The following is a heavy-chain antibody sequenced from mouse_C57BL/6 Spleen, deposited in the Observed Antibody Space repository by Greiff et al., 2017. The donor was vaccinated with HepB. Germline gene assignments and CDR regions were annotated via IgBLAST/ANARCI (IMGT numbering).Heavy chain of an antibody. CDR3: ARGTVVKDYAMDY. CDR2: IDPSDSYT. J-gene: IGHJ4*01. Sequence: QVQLQQPGAELVMPGASVKLSCKASGYTFTSYWMHWVKQRPGQGLEWIGEIDPSDSYTNYNQKFKGKSTLTVDKSSSTAYMQLSSLTSEDSAVYYCARGTVVKDYAMDYWGQGTSVTVSS. CDR1: GYTFTSYW. V-gene: IGHV1-69*01. D-gene: IGHD1-1*01.